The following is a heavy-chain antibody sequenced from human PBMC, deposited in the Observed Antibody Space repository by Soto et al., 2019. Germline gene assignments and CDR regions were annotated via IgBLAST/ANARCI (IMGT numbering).Heavy chain of an antibody. CDR2: IKSKTDGGTT. CDR1: GFTFSNAW. Sequence: GGSRLSCAASGFTFSNAWMSWVRQAPGKGLEWVGRIKSKTDGGTTDYAAPVKGRFTISRDDSKNTLYLQMNSLKTEDTAVYYCTTGIVVVPAAMSHDAFDIWGQGTMVTVSS. J-gene: IGHJ3*02. CDR3: TTGIVVVPAAMSHDAFDI. D-gene: IGHD2-2*01. V-gene: IGHV3-15*01.